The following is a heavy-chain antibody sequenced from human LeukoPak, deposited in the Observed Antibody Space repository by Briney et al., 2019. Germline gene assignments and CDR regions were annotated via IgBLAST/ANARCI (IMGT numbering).Heavy chain of an antibody. J-gene: IGHJ4*02. D-gene: IGHD3-9*01. Sequence: SGTLSLTCAVSGGSISSSNWWSWVRQPPGKGLEWIGEIYHSGSSNYNPSLKSRVTISVDKSKNQFSLKLSSVTAADTAVYYCARLYILTGYYFWDYWGQGTLVTVSS. CDR3: ARLYILTGYYFWDY. V-gene: IGHV4-4*02. CDR2: IYHSGSS. CDR1: GGSISSSNW.